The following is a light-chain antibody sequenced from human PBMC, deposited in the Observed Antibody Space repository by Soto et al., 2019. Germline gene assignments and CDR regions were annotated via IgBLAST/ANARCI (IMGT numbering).Light chain of an antibody. CDR3: QQVAAYTST. V-gene: IGKV1-9*01. CDR1: QGISSF. CDR2: AAS. J-gene: IGKJ4*01. Sequence: IQLTQSPSSLSASVGDRVTITCRASQGISSFLAWYQQKPGKAPNLLIYAASTLQTGVPSRLSGGGSGTDFTLTIDNLQPEDFATYYCQQVAAYTSTFGGGTKVDIX.